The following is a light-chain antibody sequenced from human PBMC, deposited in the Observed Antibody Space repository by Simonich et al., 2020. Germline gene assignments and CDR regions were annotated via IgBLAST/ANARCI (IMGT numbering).Light chain of an antibody. J-gene: IGLJ2*01. CDR3: SSYTSSSTVV. V-gene: IGLV2-8*01. CDR1: SSDVGGYNY. CDR2: EVS. Sequence: QSALTQPPSASGSPGQSVTISFTGTSSDVGGYNYVSWYQKHPGKAPKLMIYEVSKRPSGVPDRFSGSKSGNTASLTVSGLQAEDEADYYCSSYTSSSTVVFGGGTKLTVL.